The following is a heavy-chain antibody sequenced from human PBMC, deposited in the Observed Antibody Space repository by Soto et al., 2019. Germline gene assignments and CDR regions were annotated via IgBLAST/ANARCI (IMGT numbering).Heavy chain of an antibody. V-gene: IGHV6-1*01. CDR3: ARDSRAALAGYSSSSAFDN. D-gene: IGHD6-6*01. CDR1: GDSVSSNSAA. J-gene: IGHJ3*02. CDR2: TYYRSKWYN. Sequence: SQTLSLTCAISGDSVSSNSAAWNWIRQSPSRGLEWLGRTYYRSKWYNDYAVSVKSRITINPDTSKNQFSLQLNSVTPEDTAVYYCARDSRAALAGYSSSSAFDNWGQGTMVTVPS.